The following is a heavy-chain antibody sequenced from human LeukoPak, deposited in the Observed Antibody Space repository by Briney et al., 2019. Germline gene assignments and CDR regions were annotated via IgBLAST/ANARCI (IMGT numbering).Heavy chain of an antibody. CDR2: ISGSGGST. CDR1: GFTFSSYA. D-gene: IGHD3-9*01. Sequence: GGSLRLSCAASGFTFSSYAMSWVRQAPGKGLEWVSAISGSGGSTYYADSVKGRFTISRDNAKNSLYLQMNSLRAEDTAVYYCARVALVTGNWFDPWGQGTLVTVSS. V-gene: IGHV3-23*01. CDR3: ARVALVTGNWFDP. J-gene: IGHJ5*02.